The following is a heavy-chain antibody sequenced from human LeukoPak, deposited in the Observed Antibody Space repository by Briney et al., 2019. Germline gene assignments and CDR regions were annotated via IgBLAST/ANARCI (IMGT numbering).Heavy chain of an antibody. CDR3: AKAKWIQLTYYFDY. V-gene: IGHV3-21*04. CDR1: GFTFSSYS. D-gene: IGHD5-18*01. J-gene: IGHJ4*02. Sequence: SGGSLRLSCAASGFTFSSYSMNWVRQAPGKGLEWVSSISSSSSYIYYADSVKGRFTISRDNSKNTLYLQMNSLRAEDTAVYYCAKAKWIQLTYYFDYWGQGTLVTVSS. CDR2: ISSSSSYI.